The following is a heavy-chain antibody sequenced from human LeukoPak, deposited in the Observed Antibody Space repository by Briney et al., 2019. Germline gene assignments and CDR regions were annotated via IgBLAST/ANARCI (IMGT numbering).Heavy chain of an antibody. D-gene: IGHD4-17*01. V-gene: IGHV3-23*01. Sequence: GGSLRLSCAASGFTFSSYAMSWVRQAPGKGLEWVSAISGSGSSTYYADSVKGRFTISRENSNKTLYLQMNSLRAEDTAVYYCTSVASPLTTVPGYYFDDSGQATLVTASS. CDR3: TSVASPLTTVPGYYFDD. CDR2: ISGSGSST. J-gene: IGHJ4*02. CDR1: GFTFSSYA.